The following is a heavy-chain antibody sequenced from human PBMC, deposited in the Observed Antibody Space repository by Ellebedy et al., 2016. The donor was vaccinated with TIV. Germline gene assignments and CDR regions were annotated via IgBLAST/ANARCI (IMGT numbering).Heavy chain of an antibody. D-gene: IGHD3-9*01. CDR1: GYSFTSYW. Sequence: GESLKISXKGSGYSFTSYWIGWVRQMPGKGLEWMGIIYPGDSDTRYSPSFQGQVTISADKSISTAYLQWSSLKASDTAMYYCARLSPDFDWLLSHFDYWGQGTLVTVSS. V-gene: IGHV5-51*01. CDR2: IYPGDSDT. CDR3: ARLSPDFDWLLSHFDY. J-gene: IGHJ4*02.